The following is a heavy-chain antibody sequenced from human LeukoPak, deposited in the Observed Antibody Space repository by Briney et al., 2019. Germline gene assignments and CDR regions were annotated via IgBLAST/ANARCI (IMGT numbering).Heavy chain of an antibody. CDR2: ISAYNGNT. Sequence: ASVKVSCKASGYTFTGYYMHWVRQAPGQGLEWMGWISAYNGNTNYAQKLQGRVTMTTDTSTSTAYMELRSLRSDDTAVYYCARGGLGYCSGGSCYHFDYWGQGTLVTVSS. CDR1: GYTFTGYY. J-gene: IGHJ4*02. V-gene: IGHV1-18*04. CDR3: ARGGLGYCSGGSCYHFDY. D-gene: IGHD2-15*01.